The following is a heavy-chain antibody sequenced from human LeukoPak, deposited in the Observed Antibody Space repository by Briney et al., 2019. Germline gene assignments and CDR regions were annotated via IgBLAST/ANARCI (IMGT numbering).Heavy chain of an antibody. J-gene: IGHJ6*02. CDR2: TNHGGST. V-gene: IGHV4-34*01. CDR1: GGSFSGYY. D-gene: IGHD4-11*01. Sequence: SETLSFTCAVYGGSFSGYYWSWIRQPPGQGRKWIGDTNHGGSTNYNQYLKSRVTISVETSRAQSSLKLSSVTLTDPAVYYCARRSYTYGMDVSGHGTTVTVSS. CDR3: ARRSYTYGMDV.